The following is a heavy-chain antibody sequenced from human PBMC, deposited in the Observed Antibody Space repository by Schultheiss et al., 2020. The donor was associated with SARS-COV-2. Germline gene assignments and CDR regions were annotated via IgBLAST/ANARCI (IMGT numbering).Heavy chain of an antibody. D-gene: IGHD2-2*01. Sequence: KISCKASGGTFSSYTISWVRQAPGQGLEWMGRIIPILGIANYAQKFQGRVTITADKSTSTAYMELSSLRSEDTAVYYCARVVPAARASGITRWFDPWGQGTLVTVSS. CDR1: GGTFSSYT. J-gene: IGHJ5*02. CDR2: IIPILGIA. CDR3: ARVVPAARASGITRWFDP. V-gene: IGHV1-69*02.